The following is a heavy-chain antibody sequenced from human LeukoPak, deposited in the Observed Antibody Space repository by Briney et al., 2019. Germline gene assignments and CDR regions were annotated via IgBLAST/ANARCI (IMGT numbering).Heavy chain of an antibody. CDR2: IYYSGST. D-gene: IGHD5-12*01. CDR1: GGSISSSSYY. J-gene: IGHJ4*02. V-gene: IGHV4-39*01. CDR3: ARRSFSHRVATIGHDY. Sequence: SETLSLTCTVSGGSISSSSYYWGWIRQPPGKGLEWIGSIYYSGSTYYNPSLKSRVTISVDTSKNQFSLKLSSVTAADTAVYYCARRSFSHRVATIGHDYWGQGTLVTVSS.